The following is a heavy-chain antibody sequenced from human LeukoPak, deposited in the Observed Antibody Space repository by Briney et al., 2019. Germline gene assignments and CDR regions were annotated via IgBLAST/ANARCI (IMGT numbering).Heavy chain of an antibody. J-gene: IGHJ3*02. V-gene: IGHV3-33*01. Sequence: PGRSLRLSCAASGFTFRTFGMHWVRQAPGKGLEWVAIIWYDGINKYCADSVKGRFTISRDNSKNTLYLQMNSLRAEDTAVYYCARDYYDSSGQLHAGAHAFDIWGQETMVTVSS. CDR1: GFTFRTFG. CDR3: ARDYYDSSGQLHAGAHAFDI. CDR2: IWYDGINK. D-gene: IGHD3-22*01.